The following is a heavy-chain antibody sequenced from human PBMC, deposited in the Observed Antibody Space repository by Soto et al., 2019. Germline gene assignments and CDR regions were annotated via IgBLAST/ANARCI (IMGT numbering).Heavy chain of an antibody. CDR3: VQTSGWPGFDF. J-gene: IGHJ4*02. Sequence: EVQLVESGGGLIQPGGSLRLSCAASGFTVSSKYMTWVRQAPGKGLEWVSVIYGGGTTYYADSVKGRFTISRDNSKSTLCLQVTSLSVEVTAVYYCVQTSGWPGFDFWGQGTLVTVSS. V-gene: IGHV3-53*01. CDR1: GFTVSSKY. CDR2: IYGGGTT. D-gene: IGHD6-19*01.